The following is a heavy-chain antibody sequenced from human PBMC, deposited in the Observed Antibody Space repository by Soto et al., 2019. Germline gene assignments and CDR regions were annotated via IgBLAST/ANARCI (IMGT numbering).Heavy chain of an antibody. D-gene: IGHD2-2*02. CDR1: GYTFTSYG. J-gene: IGHJ4*02. CDR3: ARDGVDCSSTSCYRNLYFDY. CDR2: ISAYNGNT. Sequence: ASVKVSCKASGYTFTSYGISWVPQAPGQGLEWMGWISAYNGNTNYAQKLQGRVTMTTDTSTSTAYMELRSLRSDDTAVYYCARDGVDCSSTSCYRNLYFDYWGQGTLVTVS. V-gene: IGHV1-18*01.